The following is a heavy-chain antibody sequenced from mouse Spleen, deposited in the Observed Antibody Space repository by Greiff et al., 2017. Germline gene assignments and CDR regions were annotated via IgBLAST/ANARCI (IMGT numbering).Heavy chain of an antibody. CDR3: ARGITTATRAY. Sequence: EVKLVESGGGLVKPGGSLKLSCAASGFTFSSYAMSWVRQTPEKRLEWVASISSGGSTYYPDSVKGRFTISRDNARNILYLQMSSLRSEDTAMYYCARGITTATRAYWGQGTLVTVSA. CDR1: GFTFSSYA. D-gene: IGHD1-2*01. J-gene: IGHJ3*01. CDR2: ISSGGST. V-gene: IGHV5-6-5*01.